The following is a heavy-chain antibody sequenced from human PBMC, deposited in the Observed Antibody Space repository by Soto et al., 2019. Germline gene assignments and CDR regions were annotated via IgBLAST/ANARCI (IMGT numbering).Heavy chain of an antibody. V-gene: IGHV1-18*01. J-gene: IGHJ3*02. CDR3: AREFGGLAAFDI. D-gene: IGHD2-15*01. CDR2: ISAYNGNT. CDR1: GCTFTSYG. Sequence: ASLKVYCKSSGCTFTSYGITCVRQAPGQGLEWMGWISAYNGNTNYAQKLQGRVTMTADTSTSTAYMELRSLRSDDTAVYYCAREFGGLAAFDIWGQGTMVTVS.